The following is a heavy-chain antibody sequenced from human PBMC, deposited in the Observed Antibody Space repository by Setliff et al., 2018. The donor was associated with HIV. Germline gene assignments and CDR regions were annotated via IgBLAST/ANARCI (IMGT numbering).Heavy chain of an antibody. J-gene: IGHJ5*02. CDR3: ARVAYDFSTIYYYENWFDP. Sequence: KTSETLSLTCTVSGGSIRTEDVYWSWIRQAPGKGLEWIGHIYYSGTIYYNPSLKSRLIISVDMSKNQFSLNLNSVTAADTAVYFCARVAYDFSTIYYYENWFDPWGQGIQVTVSS. CDR1: GGSIRTEDVY. V-gene: IGHV4-30-4*01. D-gene: IGHD3-22*01. CDR2: IYYSGTI.